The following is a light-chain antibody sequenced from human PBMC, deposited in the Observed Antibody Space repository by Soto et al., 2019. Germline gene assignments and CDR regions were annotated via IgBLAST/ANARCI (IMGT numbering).Light chain of an antibody. CDR2: AAS. CDR3: QQSYSTPYT. V-gene: IGKV1-39*01. CDR1: QSITSY. J-gene: IGKJ2*01. Sequence: DTQMTQSPSSLSASVGDRVTITCRASQSITSYLNWYQQKPGQAPILLIYAASSLQVGVPSRFSGSGSGTDFTLTISSLQPEDFAAYYCQQSYSTPYTFGQGTKLKIK.